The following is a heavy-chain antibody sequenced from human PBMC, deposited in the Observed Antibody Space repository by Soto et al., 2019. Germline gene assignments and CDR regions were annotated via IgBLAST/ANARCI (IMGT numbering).Heavy chain of an antibody. CDR3: AKGLSGSNCILDD. V-gene: IGHV3-23*01. D-gene: IGHD1-26*01. Sequence: EVQLLESGGGLVQPGGSLRLSCAGSASTFSTYSMNWVRQAPGKGLEWVSLITGGGGSTSSADSVKGRFTISRDNSKNTLYLQMNSLSAEDTAVYYCAKGLSGSNCILDDWGQGTLVTVSS. J-gene: IGHJ4*02. CDR2: ITGGGGST. CDR1: ASTFSTYS.